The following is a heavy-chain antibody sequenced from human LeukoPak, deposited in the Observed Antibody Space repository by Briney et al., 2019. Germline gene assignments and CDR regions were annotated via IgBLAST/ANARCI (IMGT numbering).Heavy chain of an antibody. CDR3: TRGRLSFDH. CDR1: GFTVTYSY. Sequence: GGSLRLSCAASGFTVTYSYMNWVRQAPGKGLEWVSVVYSDGKTYYADSVKGRFTIFRDNSKNTVYLQMNSLRDEDTAVYYCTRGRLSFDHWGQGTLVTVSS. V-gene: IGHV3-53*01. CDR2: VYSDGKT. D-gene: IGHD6-25*01. J-gene: IGHJ4*02.